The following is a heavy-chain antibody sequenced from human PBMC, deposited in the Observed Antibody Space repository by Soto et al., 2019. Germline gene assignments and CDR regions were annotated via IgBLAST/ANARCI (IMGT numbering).Heavy chain of an antibody. CDR2: INHSGST. J-gene: IGHJ4*02. D-gene: IGHD6-19*01. CDR3: ARGPVAGRDY. V-gene: IGHV4-34*01. Sequence: SETLSLTCTVSGGSFSGYYWSWIRQPPGKGLEWIGEINHSGSTNYNPSLKSRVTISVDTSKNQFSLKLSSVTAADTAVYYCARGPVAGRDYWGQGTLVTVSS. CDR1: GGSFSGYY.